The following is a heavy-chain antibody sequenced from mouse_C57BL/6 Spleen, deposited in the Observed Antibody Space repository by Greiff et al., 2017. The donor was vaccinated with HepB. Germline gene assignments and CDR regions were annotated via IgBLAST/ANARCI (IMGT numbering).Heavy chain of an antibody. CDR1: GYTFTSYG. Sequence: QVQLQQSGAELARPGASVKLSCKASGYTFTSYGISWVKQRTGQGLEWIGEIYPRSGNTYYNEKFKGKATLTAHKSSSTAYMELRSLTSEDSAVYFCAGPDSSGYGDYWGQGTTLTVSS. CDR2: IYPRSGNT. D-gene: IGHD3-2*02. V-gene: IGHV1-81*01. J-gene: IGHJ2*01. CDR3: AGPDSSGYGDY.